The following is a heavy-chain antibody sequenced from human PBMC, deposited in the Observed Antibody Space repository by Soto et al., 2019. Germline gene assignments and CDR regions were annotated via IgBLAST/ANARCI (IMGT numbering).Heavy chain of an antibody. V-gene: IGHV3-21*01. CDR3: ARDYCSGGSCYSGFDY. J-gene: IGHJ4*02. CDR2: ISSSSSYI. D-gene: IGHD2-15*01. Sequence: EVQLVESGGGLVKPGGSLRLSCAASGFTFSSYSMNWVRQAPGKGLEWVSSISSSSSYIYYADSVKGRFTISRDNAKNSLYLQMNSLRAEDTAVYYCARDYCSGGSCYSGFDYWGQGTLVTVSS. CDR1: GFTFSSYS.